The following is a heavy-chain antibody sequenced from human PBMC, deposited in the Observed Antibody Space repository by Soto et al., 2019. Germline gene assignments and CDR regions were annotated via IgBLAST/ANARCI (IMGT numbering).Heavy chain of an antibody. J-gene: IGHJ4*02. D-gene: IGHD3-10*01. V-gene: IGHV4-39*01. Sequence: NPSETLSLTCTVSGGSIRSSTYYWGWIRQPPGKGLEWIGSIYYSGSTHNTPSLKSRVTMSVDTYTNQFSLKLNSVTAADTAVYYCTIYERGAAPHRPLDYWGQGTLVTVSS. CDR3: TIYERGAAPHRPLDY. CDR1: GGSIRSSTYY. CDR2: IYYSGST.